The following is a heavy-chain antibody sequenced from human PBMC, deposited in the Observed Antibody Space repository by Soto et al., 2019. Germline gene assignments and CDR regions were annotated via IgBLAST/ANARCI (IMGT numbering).Heavy chain of an antibody. J-gene: IGHJ5*02. V-gene: IGHV4-61*01. CDR3: AGGRGHVNNWFDP. Sequence: QVQLQESGPGLVKPSETLSLTSTVSGGSVSSPTYYWSWIRQHPGKGLEWIGYMYYSGSTNYNPSLQNLVTISLDTANNQFSLKLSYVTAADTAVSYCAGGRGHVNNWFDPWGQGTLVTVSS. D-gene: IGHD3-10*01. CDR1: GGSVSSPTYY. CDR2: MYYSGST.